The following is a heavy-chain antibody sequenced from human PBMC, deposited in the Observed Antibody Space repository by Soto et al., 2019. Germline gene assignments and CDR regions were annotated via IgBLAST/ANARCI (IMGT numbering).Heavy chain of an antibody. CDR3: AKDMAGTEAYFYGMGV. CDR2: FDPEGGEA. Sequence: ASVKVSCKISGHTLTEFSIHWLRPAPGKGLEWMGGFDPEGGEAIYAQKWHGRVTVTEDTVTDTAYMELSGLKSDDTAVYYCAKDMAGTEAYFYGMGVWGQGTTVTVSS. J-gene: IGHJ6*02. V-gene: IGHV1-24*01. CDR1: GHTLTEFS.